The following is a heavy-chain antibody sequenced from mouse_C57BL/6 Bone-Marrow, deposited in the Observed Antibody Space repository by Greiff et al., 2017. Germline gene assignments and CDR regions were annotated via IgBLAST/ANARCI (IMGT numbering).Heavy chain of an antibody. J-gene: IGHJ4*01. Sequence: EVQLQQSGPELVKPGASVKISCKASGYTFTDYYMNWVKQSHGKSLEWIGDINPNNGGTSYNQKFKGKATLTVDKSSSTAYMELRSLTSEDSAVYYCAGNPNRYAMDYWGQGTSVTVSS. CDR3: AGNPNRYAMDY. D-gene: IGHD2-1*01. CDR1: GYTFTDYY. V-gene: IGHV1-26*01. CDR2: INPNNGGT.